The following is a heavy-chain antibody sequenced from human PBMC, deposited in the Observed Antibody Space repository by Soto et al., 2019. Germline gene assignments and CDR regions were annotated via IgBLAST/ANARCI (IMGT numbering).Heavy chain of an antibody. J-gene: IGHJ4*02. V-gene: IGHV3-23*01. CDR2: INNGGTT. CDR1: GFTFRNYA. CDR3: AKDRSGWYQFDF. Sequence: EVQLLESGGGLVQPGGSLRLSCTASGFTFRNYAMSWVRQAPGKGLEWVSTINNGGTTYHADSVKGRFTISRDNSKNTLYLQMNSLRAEDTAVYYCAKDRSGWYQFDFWGQGTLVTVSS. D-gene: IGHD6-19*01.